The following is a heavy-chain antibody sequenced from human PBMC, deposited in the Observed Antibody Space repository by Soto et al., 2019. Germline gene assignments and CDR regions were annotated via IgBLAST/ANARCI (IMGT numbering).Heavy chain of an antibody. J-gene: IGHJ5*02. D-gene: IGHD1-26*01. Sequence: ASVKVSCKASGYTFTSYDINWVRQATGQGLEWMGWINAGNGNTKYSQKFQGRVTITRDTSASTAYMELSSLRSEDTAVHYCARSTGSYYVWFDPWGQGTLVTVSS. CDR3: ARSTGSYYVWFDP. CDR2: INAGNGNT. V-gene: IGHV1-3*01. CDR1: GYTFTSYD.